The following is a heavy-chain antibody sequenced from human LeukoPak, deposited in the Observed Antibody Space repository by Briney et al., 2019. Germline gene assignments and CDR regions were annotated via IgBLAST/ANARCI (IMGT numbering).Heavy chain of an antibody. Sequence: GGSLRLSCAASGFTFSSYAMSWVRQAPGKGLEWVSAISGSGGSTYYADSVKGRFTISRDNSKNTVYLQMSSLRVEDTALYYCARGAPVAGTRHFDHWGQGTLVTVSS. D-gene: IGHD4-23*01. V-gene: IGHV3-23*01. J-gene: IGHJ5*02. CDR2: ISGSGGST. CDR1: GFTFSSYA. CDR3: ARGAPVAGTRHFDH.